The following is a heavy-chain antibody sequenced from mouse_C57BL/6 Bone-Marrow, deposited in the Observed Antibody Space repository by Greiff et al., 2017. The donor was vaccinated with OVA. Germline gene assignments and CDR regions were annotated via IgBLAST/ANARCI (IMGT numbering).Heavy chain of an antibody. CDR2: IDPENGDT. CDR3: TTFRYFDV. CDR1: GFNIKDDY. V-gene: IGHV14-4*01. Sequence: EVQLQQSGAELVRPGASVKLSCTASGFNIKDDYMHWVKQRPEQGLEWIGWIDPENGDTEYASKFQGKATITSDTSSNTAYLQPSSLTSEDTAVYYCTTFRYFDVWGTGTTVTVSS. J-gene: IGHJ1*03.